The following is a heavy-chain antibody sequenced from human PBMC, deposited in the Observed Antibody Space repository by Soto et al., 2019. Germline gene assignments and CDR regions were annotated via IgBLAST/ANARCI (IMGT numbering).Heavy chain of an antibody. CDR2: IWYDGVKK. V-gene: IGHV3-33*01. CDR3: ARDRNIVVVPAAIADY. D-gene: IGHD2-2*01. Sequence: QVQLVESGGGVVQPGRSLRLSCAASGLSFSNYGMHWVRQAPCKGLEWVAAIWYDGVKKHHADSVKGRFTISRDNSKNTLYLQMNSLRAEDTAVYYCARDRNIVVVPAAIADYSGQGTLVTVSS. J-gene: IGHJ4*02. CDR1: GLSFSNYG.